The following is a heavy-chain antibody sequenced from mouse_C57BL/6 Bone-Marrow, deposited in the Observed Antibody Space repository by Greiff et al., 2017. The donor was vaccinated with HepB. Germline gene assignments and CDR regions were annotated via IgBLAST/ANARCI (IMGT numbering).Heavy chain of an antibody. CDR3: ARPTVVARWYFDV. Sequence: QVQLQQPGAELVKPGASVKLSCKASGYTFTSYWMQWVKQRPGQGLEWIGEIDPSDSYTNYNQKFKGKATLTADKSSSTAGMQLSSLTSEDSAVYYCARPTVVARWYFDVWGTGTTVTVSS. D-gene: IGHD1-1*01. V-gene: IGHV1-50*01. CDR1: GYTFTSYW. J-gene: IGHJ1*03. CDR2: IDPSDSYT.